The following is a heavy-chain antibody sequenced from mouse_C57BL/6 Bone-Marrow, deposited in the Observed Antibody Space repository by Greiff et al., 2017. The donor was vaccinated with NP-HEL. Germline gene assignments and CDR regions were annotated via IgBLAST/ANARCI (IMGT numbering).Heavy chain of an antibody. CDR1: GFTFSSYG. CDR2: ISSGGSYT. D-gene: IGHD4-1*01. J-gene: IGHJ1*03. CDR3: ARRGWDPYWYFDV. Sequence: EVQLVESGGDLVKPGGSLKLSCAASGFTFSSYGMSWVRQTPDKRLEWVATISSGGSYTYYPDSVKGRFTISRDNAKNTLYLQMSRLKSEDTAMYYCARRGWDPYWYFDVWGKGTTVTVSS. V-gene: IGHV5-6*01.